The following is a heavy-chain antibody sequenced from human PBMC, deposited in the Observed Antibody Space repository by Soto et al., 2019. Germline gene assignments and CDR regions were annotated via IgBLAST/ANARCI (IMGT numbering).Heavy chain of an antibody. CDR2: IYYSGST. Sequence: PSETLSLTCTVSGGSISSGDYCWSWIRQHPGKGLEWIGNIYYSGSTYYNPSLKSRVTMSLDTSKNQFSLKLSSVTAEDTAVYYCAKVSQVVRGVTYPDYWGQGTLVTVSS. D-gene: IGHD3-10*01. V-gene: IGHV4-31*03. CDR3: AKVSQVVRGVTYPDY. CDR1: GGSISSGDYC. J-gene: IGHJ4*02.